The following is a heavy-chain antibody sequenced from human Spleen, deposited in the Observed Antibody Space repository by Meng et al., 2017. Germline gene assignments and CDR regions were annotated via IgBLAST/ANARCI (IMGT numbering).Heavy chain of an antibody. D-gene: IGHD3-9*01. J-gene: IGHJ4*02. V-gene: IGHV3-74*03. Sequence: GGSLRLSCAASGFTFSSYNMHWVRQTPGEGLVWVSRINTDASITTYVDSVKGRFTISRDDAKNTVYLQMNSLRAEDTAVYYCARDADWVIFDHWGQGALVTVSS. CDR3: ARDADWVIFDH. CDR2: INTDASIT. CDR1: GFTFSSYN.